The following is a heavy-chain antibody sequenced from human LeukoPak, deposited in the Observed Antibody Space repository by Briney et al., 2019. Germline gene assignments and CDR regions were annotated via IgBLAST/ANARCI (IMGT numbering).Heavy chain of an antibody. Sequence: PSETLSLTCAVYGGSFSGYYWSWIRQPPGKGLEWIGEINHSGSTNYNPSLKSRVTISVDTSKNQFSLKLSSVTAADTAVYYCARDSEMATMLHIWGQGTMVTVSS. V-gene: IGHV4-34*01. D-gene: IGHD5-24*01. CDR1: GGSFSGYY. CDR3: ARDSEMATMLHI. J-gene: IGHJ3*02. CDR2: INHSGST.